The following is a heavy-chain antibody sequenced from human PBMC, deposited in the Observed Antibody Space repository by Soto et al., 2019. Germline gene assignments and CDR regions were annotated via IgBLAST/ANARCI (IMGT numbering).Heavy chain of an antibody. D-gene: IGHD1-7*01. CDR3: ARGPYNWNYAPFDY. V-gene: IGHV3-30-3*01. J-gene: IGHJ4*02. Sequence: GGSLRLSCAASGFTFSSYAMHWVRQAPGKGLEWVAVISYDGSNKYYADSVKGRFTISRDNSKNTLYLQMNSLRAEDTAVYYRARGPYNWNYAPFDYWGQGTLVTVSS. CDR2: ISYDGSNK. CDR1: GFTFSSYA.